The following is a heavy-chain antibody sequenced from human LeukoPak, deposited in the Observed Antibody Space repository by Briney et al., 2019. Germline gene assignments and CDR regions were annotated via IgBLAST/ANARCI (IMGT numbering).Heavy chain of an antibody. D-gene: IGHD6-6*01. V-gene: IGHV4-59*01. CDR1: GGSISSYY. J-gene: IGHJ5*02. Sequence: SETLSLTCTVSGGSISSYYWSWIRQPPGKGLEWIGYIYYSGSTNYNPSLKSRVTISVDTSKNQFSLKLSTVTAAATAVYYCARLVAARPTNWFDPWGQGTLVTVSS. CDR3: ARLVAARPTNWFDP. CDR2: IYYSGST.